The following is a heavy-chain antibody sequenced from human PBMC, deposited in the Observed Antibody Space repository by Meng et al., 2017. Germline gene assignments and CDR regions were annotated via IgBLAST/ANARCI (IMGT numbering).Heavy chain of an antibody. CDR2: ISGSGGST. J-gene: IGHJ4*02. CDR3: AKAPILGYCSSTSCHFDY. Sequence: LSLTCAASGFAFSSYAMSWVRQAPGKGLEWVSAISGSGGSTYYADSVKGRFTISRDNSKNTLYLQMNSLRAEDTAVYYCAKAPILGYCSSTSCHFDYWGQGTLVTVSS. CDR1: GFAFSSYA. D-gene: IGHD2-2*01. V-gene: IGHV3-23*01.